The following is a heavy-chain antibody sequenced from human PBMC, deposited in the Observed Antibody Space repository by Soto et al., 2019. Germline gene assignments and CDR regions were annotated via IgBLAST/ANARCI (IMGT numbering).Heavy chain of an antibody. CDR2: INHSGST. Sequence: SETLSLTCAVYGGSFSGYYWSWIRQPPGKGLEWVGEINHSGSTNYNPSLKSRVTISVDTSKNKLSLRMSSVTAADTAVYYCERDYYDSSGYHNWFDPWGQGTQVTVSS. CDR3: ERDYYDSSGYHNWFDP. J-gene: IGHJ5*02. CDR1: GGSFSGYY. D-gene: IGHD3-22*01. V-gene: IGHV4-34*01.